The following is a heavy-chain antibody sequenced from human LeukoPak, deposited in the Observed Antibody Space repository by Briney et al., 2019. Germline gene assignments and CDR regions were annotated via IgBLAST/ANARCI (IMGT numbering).Heavy chain of an antibody. CDR1: GYTFTGYY. CDR2: INPNSGGT. V-gene: IGHV1-2*02. CDR3: ARFIGSGSYYNLDY. J-gene: IGHJ4*02. D-gene: IGHD3-10*01. Sequence: ASVKVSCKASGYTFTGYYMHWVRQAPGQGLEWMGWINPNSGGTNYAQKFQGRVTMTRDTSISTAYMELSRLRSDDTAVYYCARFIGSGSYYNLDYWSQGTLVTVSS.